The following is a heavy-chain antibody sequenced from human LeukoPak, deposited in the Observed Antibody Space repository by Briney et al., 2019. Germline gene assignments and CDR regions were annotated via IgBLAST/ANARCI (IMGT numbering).Heavy chain of an antibody. CDR2: IRYDGSNK. D-gene: IGHD3-3*01. CDR3: AKEFRNTIFGVAPITYYMDV. J-gene: IGHJ6*03. CDR1: GFTFSSYG. V-gene: IGHV3-30*02. Sequence: QTGGSLRLSCAASGFTFSSYGMHWVRQAPGKGLEWVAFIRYDGSNKYYADSVKGRFTISRDNSKNTLYLQMNSLRAEDTAVYYCAKEFRNTIFGVAPITYYMDVWGKGTTVTVSS.